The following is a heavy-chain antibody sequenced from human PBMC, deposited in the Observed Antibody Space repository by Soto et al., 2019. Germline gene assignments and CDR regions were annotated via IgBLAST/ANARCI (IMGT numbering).Heavy chain of an antibody. Sequence: ESGGGLVQPGGSLRLSCAASGFTFSSHAMAWVRQAPGKGLEWVSAITNSGGSSYVADSVKGRFTISRDNSKNTVDLQMNSLRAEDTAVYYCAKDRLRDGASRQGFDYWGQGTLVTVSS. D-gene: IGHD6-6*01. V-gene: IGHV3-23*01. J-gene: IGHJ4*02. CDR3: AKDRLRDGASRQGFDY. CDR1: GFTFSSHA. CDR2: ITNSGGSS.